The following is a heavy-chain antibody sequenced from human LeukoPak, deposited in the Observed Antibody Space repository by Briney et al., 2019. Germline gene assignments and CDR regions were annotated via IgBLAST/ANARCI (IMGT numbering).Heavy chain of an antibody. V-gene: IGHV1-2*02. J-gene: IGHJ4*02. CDR2: INPNSGGT. Sequence: ASVKVSCKASGYTFTGYYMHWVRQAPGQGLEWMGWINPNSGGTNYVQKFQGRVTMTRDTSISTAYMELSRLRSDDTAVYYCARDWDSSSWYFDYWGQGTLVTVSS. D-gene: IGHD6-13*01. CDR3: ARDWDSSSWYFDY. CDR1: GYTFTGYY.